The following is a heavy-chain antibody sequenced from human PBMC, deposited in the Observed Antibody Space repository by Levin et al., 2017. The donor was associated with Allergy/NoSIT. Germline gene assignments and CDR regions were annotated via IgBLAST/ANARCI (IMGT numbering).Heavy chain of an antibody. D-gene: IGHD3-10*01. CDR1: GGSITNSDYF. CDR3: VSGLSDYYVSGSYSW. CDR2: INYSGNT. Sequence: NSSETLSLTCTVSGGSITNSDYFWNWIRQAPGTGLEWIGYINYSGNTHYRPSLRGRINISMDAPKNQFSLQMSSVTAADTAVYYCVSGLSDYYVSGSYSWWGRGTLVSVSS. J-gene: IGHJ4*02. V-gene: IGHV4-30-4*01.